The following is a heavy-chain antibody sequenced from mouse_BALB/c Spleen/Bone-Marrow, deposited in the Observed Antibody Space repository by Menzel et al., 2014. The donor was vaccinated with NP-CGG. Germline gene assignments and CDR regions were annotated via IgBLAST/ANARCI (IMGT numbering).Heavy chain of an antibody. CDR2: IDPASGDT. D-gene: IGHD2-10*01. CDR1: GFKFKDTH. Sequence: AQFKVSGAELVKPGASVKLSCTASGFKFKDTHMHWVKQRPEQGLEWIGRIDPASGDTKYDPKFQGKAAITVDPTSNTAYLQLSSLTSEDTAVYYCSRAYGGNAWFAYWGQGTLVTVSA. J-gene: IGHJ3*01. V-gene: IGHV14-3*02. CDR3: SRAYGGNAWFAY.